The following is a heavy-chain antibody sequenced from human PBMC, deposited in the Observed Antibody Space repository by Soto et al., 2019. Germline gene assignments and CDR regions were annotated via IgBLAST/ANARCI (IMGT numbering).Heavy chain of an antibody. Sequence: LRLSCAASGFTFSSYGMHWVRQAPGKGLEWVAVISYDGSNKYYADSVKGRFTISRDNSKNTLYLQMNSLRAEDTAVYYCAKDGNVLRFLEWLSHSVVFDYWGQGTLVTVSS. CDR3: AKDGNVLRFLEWLSHSVVFDY. CDR2: ISYDGSNK. D-gene: IGHD3-3*01. CDR1: GFTFSSYG. J-gene: IGHJ4*02. V-gene: IGHV3-30*18.